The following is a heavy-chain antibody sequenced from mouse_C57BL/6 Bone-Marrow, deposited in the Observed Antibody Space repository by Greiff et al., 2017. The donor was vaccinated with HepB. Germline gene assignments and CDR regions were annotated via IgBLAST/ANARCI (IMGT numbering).Heavy chain of an antibody. Sequence: VQLQQPGAELVRPGTSVKLSCKASGYTFTSYWMHWVKQRPGQGLEWIGVIDPSDSYTNYNQKFKGKATLTVDTSSSTAYMQLSSLTSEDSAVYYCARFPITTVVATDYWGQGTTLTVSS. V-gene: IGHV1-59*01. CDR3: ARFPITTVVATDY. CDR2: IDPSDSYT. CDR1: GYTFTSYW. D-gene: IGHD1-1*01. J-gene: IGHJ2*01.